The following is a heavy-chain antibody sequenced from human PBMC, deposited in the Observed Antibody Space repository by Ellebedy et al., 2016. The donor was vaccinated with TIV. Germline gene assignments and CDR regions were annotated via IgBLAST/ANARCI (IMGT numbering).Heavy chain of an antibody. Sequence: GESLKISCAASGFSFRSYWMSWVRQAPGKGLEWVANIYQDGSEKYYVDSVEGRFTISRDNANNVLYLQMKSRRAEDTAVYYCARRGSYGEYAVEVNSWCDSWGQGTPVTVAP. V-gene: IGHV3-7*01. J-gene: IGHJ5*01. CDR2: IYQDGSEK. CDR1: GFSFRSYW. CDR3: ARRGSYGEYAVEVNSWCDS. D-gene: IGHD4-17*01.